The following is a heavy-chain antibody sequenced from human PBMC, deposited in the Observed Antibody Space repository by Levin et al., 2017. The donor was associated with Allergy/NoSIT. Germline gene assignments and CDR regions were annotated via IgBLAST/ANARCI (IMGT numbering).Heavy chain of an antibody. CDR1: GYTLTELS. D-gene: IGHD6-13*01. J-gene: IGHJ4*02. V-gene: IGHV1-24*01. CDR3: ATASIAAAGKGSFDY. Sequence: ASVKVSCKVSGYTLTELSMHWVRQAPGKGLEWMGGFDPEDGETIYAQKFQGRVTMTEDTSTDTAYMELSSLRSEDTAVYYCATASIAAAGKGSFDYWGQGTLVTVSS. CDR2: FDPEDGET.